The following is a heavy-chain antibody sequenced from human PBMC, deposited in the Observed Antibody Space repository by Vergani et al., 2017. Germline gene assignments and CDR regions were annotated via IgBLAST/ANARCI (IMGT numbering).Heavy chain of an antibody. V-gene: IGHV4-61*02. J-gene: IGHJ3*02. CDR3: ARASEPGYNWNDGGYAFDI. CDR2: IYTSGST. CDR1: GGSISSGSYY. Sequence: QVQLQESGPGLVKPSQTLSLTCTVSGGSISSGSYYWSWIRQPAGKGLEWIGRIYTSGSTNSNPSLKSRVTISVDTSKNQFSLKLSSVTAADTAVYYCARASEPGYNWNDGGYAFDIWGQGTMVTVSS. D-gene: IGHD1-1*01.